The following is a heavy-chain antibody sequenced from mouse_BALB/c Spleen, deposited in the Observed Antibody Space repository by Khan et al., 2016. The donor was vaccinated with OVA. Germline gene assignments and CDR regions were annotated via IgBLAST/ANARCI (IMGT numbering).Heavy chain of an antibody. CDR1: GYSITSGYA. J-gene: IGHJ4*01. Sequence: EVQLQESGPGLVKPSQSLSLTCTVTGYSITSGYAWNWIRQFPGNKLEWMGYISYSGRTSYNPSLRSRISITRDTSKNQFFLQLNSVTTEDTATYYCARKNYYGYAMDYWGQGTSVTVSS. V-gene: IGHV3-2*02. D-gene: IGHD1-1*01. CDR2: ISYSGRT. CDR3: ARKNYYGYAMDY.